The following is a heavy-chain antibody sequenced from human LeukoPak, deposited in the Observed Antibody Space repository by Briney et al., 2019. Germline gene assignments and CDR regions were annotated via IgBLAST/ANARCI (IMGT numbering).Heavy chain of an antibody. CDR3: ARDSTEYYYDSSGYDAFDI. Sequence: PSATLSPTCPVSGGSISSSSYYWGWIRQPPGKGLEWIWGIYYSGSTYYNPSLKSRVTISVDTSKNQFSLKLSSVTAADTAVYYCARDSTEYYYDSSGYDAFDIWGQGTMVTASS. V-gene: IGHV4-39*01. CDR2: IYYSGST. D-gene: IGHD3-22*01. J-gene: IGHJ3*02. CDR1: GGSISSSSYY.